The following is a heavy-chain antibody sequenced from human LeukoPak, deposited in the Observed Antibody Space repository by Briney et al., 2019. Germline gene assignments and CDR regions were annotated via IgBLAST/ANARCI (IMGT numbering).Heavy chain of an antibody. Sequence: GRSLRLSCAASGFTFSSYGMHWVRQAPGKGLEWVAVIWYDGSNKYYADSVKGRFTISRDNSKNTLYLQMNGLRAEDTAVYYCARDSRPRAEGQLVYWGQGTLVNVSS. CDR3: ARDSRPRAEGQLVY. D-gene: IGHD6-13*01. CDR1: GFTFSSYG. V-gene: IGHV3-33*01. CDR2: IWYDGSNK. J-gene: IGHJ4*02.